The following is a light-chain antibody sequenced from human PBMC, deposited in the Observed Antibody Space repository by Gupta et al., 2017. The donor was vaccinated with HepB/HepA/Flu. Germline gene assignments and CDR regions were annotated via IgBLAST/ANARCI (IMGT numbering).Light chain of an antibody. CDR2: SAS. V-gene: IGKV1-39*01. J-gene: IGKJ4*01. Sequence: DIKMTQSPSSLSASVGDRVTITCRASQTMSSFLNWYQQKPGKAPNLLIYSASNLQSGVPSRFSGSGSATDFTLTINSLQPEDFATYYCQQSHSMPLTFGGGTKV. CDR1: QTMSSF. CDR3: QQSHSMPLT.